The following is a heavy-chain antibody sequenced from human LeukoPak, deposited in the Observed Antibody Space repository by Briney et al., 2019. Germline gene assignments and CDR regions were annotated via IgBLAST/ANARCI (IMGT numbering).Heavy chain of an antibody. CDR1: GDSVSSNSAA. D-gene: IGHD3-22*01. V-gene: IGHV6-1*01. Sequence: SQTLSLTCAISGDSVSSNSAAWNCIRQSPSRGLELLGRTYYRSQWYNDYARSVKSRITIDPDTSKNQFSLHLNSVTPDDTAVYYCARDLSGYFVSWGQGTLVTVSS. J-gene: IGHJ5*01. CDR3: ARDLSGYFVS. CDR2: TYYRSQWYN.